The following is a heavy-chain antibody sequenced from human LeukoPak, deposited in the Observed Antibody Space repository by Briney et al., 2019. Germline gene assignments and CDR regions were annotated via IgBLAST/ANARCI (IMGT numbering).Heavy chain of an antibody. CDR3: VRDMIYDNSGYSRDTNDAFDI. J-gene: IGHJ3*02. Sequence: GASVKVSCKASGYTFTSYGISWVRQAPGQGLEWMGWISAYNGNTNYAQKLQGRVTMTTDTSTSIAYLDLRSLRSDDTAMYFCVRDMIYDNSGYSRDTNDAFDIWGQGTMLIVSS. CDR1: GYTFTSYG. D-gene: IGHD3-22*01. V-gene: IGHV1-18*01. CDR2: ISAYNGNT.